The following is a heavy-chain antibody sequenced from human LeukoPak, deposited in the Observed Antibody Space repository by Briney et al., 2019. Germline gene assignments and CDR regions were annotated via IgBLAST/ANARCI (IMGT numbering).Heavy chain of an antibody. CDR3: AKDLGCSSTSCIDGIFDY. J-gene: IGHJ4*02. D-gene: IGHD2-2*01. CDR1: GFTFSSYG. CDR2: ISYDGSNK. V-gene: IGHV3-30*18. Sequence: GRSLRLSCAASGFTFSSYGMHWVRQAPGKGLEWVAVISYDGSNKYYADSVKGRFTISRDNSKNTLYLQMNSLRAEDTAVYYCAKDLGCSSTSCIDGIFDYWGQGTLVTVSS.